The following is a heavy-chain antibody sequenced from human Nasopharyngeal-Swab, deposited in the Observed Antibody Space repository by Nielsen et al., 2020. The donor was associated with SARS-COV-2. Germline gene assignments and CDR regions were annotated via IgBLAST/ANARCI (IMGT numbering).Heavy chain of an antibody. D-gene: IGHD1-26*01. CDR3: ARDRGELLGEYYFDY. CDR2: ISYDGSNK. V-gene: IGHV3-30*04. J-gene: IGHJ4*02. Sequence: GESLKISCAASGFTFSSYAMHWVRQAPGKGLEWVAVISYDGSNKYYADSVKGRLTISRDNSKNTLYLQMNSLRAEDTAVYYCARDRGELLGEYYFDYWGQGTLVTVSS. CDR1: GFTFSSYA.